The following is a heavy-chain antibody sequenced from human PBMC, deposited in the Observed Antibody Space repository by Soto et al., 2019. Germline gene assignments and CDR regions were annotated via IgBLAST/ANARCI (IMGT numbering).Heavy chain of an antibody. CDR3: ARTDWNYGTGVFDI. CDR1: GFSLSPYG. Sequence: QVQLVESGGGGVRPGRPLRLSCAASGFSLSPYGRYWVRQAPAGGLEWVALVWYDGSKEYYADSVKGRFTISRDNSKNTLYLQMNSLRAEDTAVYFCARTDWNYGTGVFDIWGQGTMVTVSS. D-gene: IGHD1-7*01. CDR2: VWYDGSKE. V-gene: IGHV3-33*01. J-gene: IGHJ3*02.